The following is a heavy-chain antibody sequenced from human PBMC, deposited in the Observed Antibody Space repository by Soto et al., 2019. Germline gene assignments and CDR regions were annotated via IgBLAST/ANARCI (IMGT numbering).Heavy chain of an antibody. CDR2: LFSNHEK. J-gene: IGHJ5*02. CDR3: ERIVDDSVTGYRHWFDP. CDR1: VFSLSNARMG. V-gene: IGHV2-26*01. D-gene: IGHD3-9*01. Sequence: VPLKVSGPVLVQPTETLTLTCTVSVFSLSNARMGVSWIRQPPGTALEWLAHLFSNHEKSYSTSLKSRLTISKETSKRQVVHTMTNPDSIDTSIYFYERIVDDSVTGYRHWFDPWGHRTLVTVAS.